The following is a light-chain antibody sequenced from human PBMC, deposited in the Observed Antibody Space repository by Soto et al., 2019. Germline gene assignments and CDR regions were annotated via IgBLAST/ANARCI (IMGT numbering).Light chain of an antibody. CDR1: SGHSSYA. Sequence: QLVLTQSPSASASLGASVKLTCTLSSGHSSYAIAWHQQQPEKGPRYLMKLNSDGSHNKGGGIPDRFSGSSSGAERYLTISSLQSEDEADYYCQTWGTGIVIFGGGTQLTVL. CDR2: LNSDGSH. V-gene: IGLV4-69*01. CDR3: QTWGTGIVI. J-gene: IGLJ2*01.